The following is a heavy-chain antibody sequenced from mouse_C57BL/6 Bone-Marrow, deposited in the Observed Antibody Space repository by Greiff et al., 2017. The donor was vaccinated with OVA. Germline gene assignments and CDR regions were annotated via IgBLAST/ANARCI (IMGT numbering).Heavy chain of an antibody. J-gene: IGHJ1*03. CDR1: GFTFSDFY. CDR3: ARDAPTVVGYFGV. V-gene: IGHV7-1*01. D-gene: IGHD1-1*01. CDR2: SRNKANDYTT. Sequence: VNVVEYGGGLVQSGRSLRLSCATSGFTFSDFYMEWVRQAPGKGLEWIAASRNKANDYTTEYSASVKGRFIVSRDTSQSILYLQMNALRAEDTAIYYCARDAPTVVGYFGVWGTGTTVTVSS.